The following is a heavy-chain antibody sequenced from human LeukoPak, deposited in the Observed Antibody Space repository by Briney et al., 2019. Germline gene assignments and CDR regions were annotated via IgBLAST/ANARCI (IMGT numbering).Heavy chain of an antibody. V-gene: IGHV3-33*01. CDR1: GFTFSSYG. D-gene: IGHD6-13*01. J-gene: IGHJ6*02. CDR3: ARDQGIAAAGTDYYYYGMDV. Sequence: GGSLRLSCAASGFTFSSYGMHWVRQAPGKGLEWVAVIWYDGSNKYYADSVKGRFTISRDNSKNTLYLQMNSLRAEDTAVYYCARDQGIAAAGTDYYYYGMDVWGQGTTVTVSS. CDR2: IWYDGSNK.